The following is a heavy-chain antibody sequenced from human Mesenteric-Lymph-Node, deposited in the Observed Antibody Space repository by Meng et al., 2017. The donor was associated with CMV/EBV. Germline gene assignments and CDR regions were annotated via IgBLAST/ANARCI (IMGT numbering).Heavy chain of an antibody. V-gene: IGHV3-9*01. J-gene: IGHJ3*02. Sequence: GGSLRLSCAASGFTFDDYAMHWVRQAPGKGLEWVSGISWDSGSIAYADSVKGRFTISRDNANNSLYLQMNSLRAEDTATYYCARVTYDFWSGPRAFDIWGQGAMVTVSS. D-gene: IGHD3-3*01. CDR2: ISWDSGSI. CDR3: ARVTYDFWSGPRAFDI. CDR1: GFTFDDYA.